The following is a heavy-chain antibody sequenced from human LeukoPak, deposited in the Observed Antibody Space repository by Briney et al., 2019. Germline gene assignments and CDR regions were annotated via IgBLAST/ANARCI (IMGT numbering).Heavy chain of an antibody. J-gene: IGHJ4*02. D-gene: IGHD1-26*01. Sequence: PSETLSLTCAVYGDSFSGYCWSWLRQPPGKGLEWIGEINHSGSTNYNPPLKSRVTISIDTSKNQFSLKLSSVTAADTAVYYCAREGGSNTLRFDFWGQGTPVTVSS. V-gene: IGHV4-34*01. CDR1: GDSFSGYC. CDR3: AREGGSNTLRFDF. CDR2: INHSGST.